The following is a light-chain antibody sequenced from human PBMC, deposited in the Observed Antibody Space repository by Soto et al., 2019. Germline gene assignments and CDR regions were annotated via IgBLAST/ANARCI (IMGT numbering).Light chain of an antibody. Sequence: DIQLTQSPSFLSASVGDRVTITCRASQDISNYLAWYQQKPGKAPKFLIYGTSTLQSGVPSRFSGSGSGTEFTLTISSLQPEDFATYYCQQYNSYLITFGQGTRLEI. CDR1: QDISNY. V-gene: IGKV1-9*01. CDR3: QQYNSYLIT. CDR2: GTS. J-gene: IGKJ5*01.